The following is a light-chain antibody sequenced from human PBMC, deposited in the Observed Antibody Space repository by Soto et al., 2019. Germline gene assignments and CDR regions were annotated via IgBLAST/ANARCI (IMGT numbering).Light chain of an antibody. CDR3: SSYAGSDNLGV. V-gene: IGLV2-8*01. CDR1: SSDVGGYHS. Sequence: QSALTQPPSASGSPGQSVTISCTGTSSDVGGYHSVSWYQQHPGKAPKLMIYEVSKRPSGVPDRFSGSKSGNTASLTVSGLQAEDEAYYYCSSYAGSDNLGVFGTGTKVTVL. J-gene: IGLJ1*01. CDR2: EVS.